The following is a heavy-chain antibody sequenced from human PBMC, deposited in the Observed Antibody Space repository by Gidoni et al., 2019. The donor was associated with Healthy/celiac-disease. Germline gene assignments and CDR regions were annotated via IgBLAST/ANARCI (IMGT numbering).Heavy chain of an antibody. CDR3: ARDSGLTYYDFWDSWGYFDY. CDR2: IYTSGST. CDR1: GGSISSGSSY. V-gene: IGHV4-61*02. D-gene: IGHD3-3*01. Sequence: QVQLQESGPGLVKPSQTLSLTCTVSGGSISSGSSYWSWIRQPAGKGLEWIGRIYTSGSTNYNPSLKSRVTISVDTSKNQFSLKLSSVTAADTAVYYCARDSGLTYYDFWDSWGYFDYWGQGTLVTVSS. J-gene: IGHJ4*02.